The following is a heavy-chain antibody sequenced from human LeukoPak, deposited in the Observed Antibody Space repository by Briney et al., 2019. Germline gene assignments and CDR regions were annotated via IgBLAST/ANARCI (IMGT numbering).Heavy chain of an antibody. J-gene: IGHJ4*02. D-gene: IGHD1-26*01. CDR2: INPNNGGT. CDR1: GYTFTGYY. V-gene: IGHV1-2*06. Sequence: ASVKVSCKASGYTFTGYYMHWVRQAPGQGLEWMGRINPNNGGTNYAQKFQGRVTMTEDTSTDTAYMELSSLRSEDTAVYYCATASIVGATFLYWGQGTLVTVSS. CDR3: ATASIVGATFLY.